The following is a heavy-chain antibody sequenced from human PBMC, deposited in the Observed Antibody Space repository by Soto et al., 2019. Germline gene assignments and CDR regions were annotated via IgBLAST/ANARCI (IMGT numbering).Heavy chain of an antibody. CDR2: IYYSGST. Sequence: SETLSLTCTVSGGSISSYYWSWFRQPPGKGLEWIGSIYYSGSTNYSPSLKSRVTISIDTSKNQFSLKLSSVTAADTAVYYCARTYGDYVFDYWGQGTLVTVSS. D-gene: IGHD4-17*01. J-gene: IGHJ4*02. CDR3: ARTYGDYVFDY. V-gene: IGHV4-59*01. CDR1: GGSISSYY.